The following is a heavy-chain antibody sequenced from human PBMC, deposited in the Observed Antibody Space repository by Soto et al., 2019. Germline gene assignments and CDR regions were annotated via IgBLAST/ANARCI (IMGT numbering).Heavy chain of an antibody. CDR2: LSFDGSNK. J-gene: IGHJ6*02. CDR3: AKDRGRYYYGMDV. D-gene: IGHD3-10*01. Sequence: QVQLVESGGGVVQPGRSLRLSCAASGFIFKTYGMHWVRQAPGKGLEWVAVLSFDGSNKHYGDSVKGQFTIYRDNSKNTLYLQMNSLRAEDTAVYYCAKDRGRYYYGMDVWGQGTTVTVSS. V-gene: IGHV3-30*18. CDR1: GFIFKTYG.